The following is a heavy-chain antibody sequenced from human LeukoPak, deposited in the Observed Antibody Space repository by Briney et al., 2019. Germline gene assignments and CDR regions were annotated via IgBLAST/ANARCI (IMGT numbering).Heavy chain of an antibody. D-gene: IGHD3-9*01. Sequence: SETLSLTSTVSGGSISSYYWSWIRQPPGKGLEWIGYIYYSGSTNYNPSLKSRVTISVDTSKNQFSLKLSSVTAADTAVYYCAAGYYRTFDYWGQGTLVTVSS. J-gene: IGHJ4*02. V-gene: IGHV4-59*01. CDR3: AAGYYRTFDY. CDR1: GGSISSYY. CDR2: IYYSGST.